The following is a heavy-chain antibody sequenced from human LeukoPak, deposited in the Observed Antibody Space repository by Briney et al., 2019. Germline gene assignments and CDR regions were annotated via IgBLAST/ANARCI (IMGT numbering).Heavy chain of an antibody. CDR1: SGSIRSSH. D-gene: IGHD1-26*01. V-gene: IGHV4-59*01. CDR3: AKAAGYSTIYWFDP. Sequence: SETLSLTCTVSSGSIRSSHWSWIRQPPGKGLEFIGYIYYSGSSNYNPSLKSRVTMSVDTSKNQFFLKLNSVTAADTAVYYCAKAAGYSTIYWFDPWGQGTLVTVSS. J-gene: IGHJ5*02. CDR2: IYYSGSS.